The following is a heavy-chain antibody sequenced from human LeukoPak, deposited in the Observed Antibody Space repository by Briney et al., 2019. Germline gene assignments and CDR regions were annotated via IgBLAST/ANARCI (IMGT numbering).Heavy chain of an antibody. J-gene: IGHJ4*02. CDR2: IYYSGST. D-gene: IGHD6-19*01. CDR3: ARDPGSSGWYYFDY. V-gene: IGHV4-39*02. Sequence: SETLSLTCTVSGGSISSSSYYWGWIRQPPGKGLEWIGSIYYSGSTYYNPSLKSRVTISVETSKNQFSLKLSSVTAADTAVYYCARDPGSSGWYYFDYWGQGTLVTVSS. CDR1: GGSISSSSYY.